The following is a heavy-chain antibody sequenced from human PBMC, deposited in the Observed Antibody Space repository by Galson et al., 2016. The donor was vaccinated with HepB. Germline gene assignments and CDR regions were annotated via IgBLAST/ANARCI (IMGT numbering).Heavy chain of an antibody. CDR3: ARESEQWLSYFGY. Sequence: SETLSLTCTGSGGSISSHYWSWIRQPPGKGLEWIGYVYNTGSTNYNPSLKSRATITLDTSKNQFSLKLSIVTAADPAVYYCARESEQWLSYFGYWGQGTLGTVSS. CDR1: GGSISSHY. J-gene: IGHJ4*02. D-gene: IGHD6-19*01. V-gene: IGHV4-59*11. CDR2: VYNTGST.